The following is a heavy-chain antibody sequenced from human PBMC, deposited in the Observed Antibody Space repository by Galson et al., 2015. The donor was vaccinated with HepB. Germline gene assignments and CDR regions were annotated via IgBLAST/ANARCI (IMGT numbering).Heavy chain of an antibody. CDR1: GYTFTSYY. CDR2: INPSGGST. Sequence: SGYTFTSYYMHWVRQAPGQGLEWMGIINPSGGSTSYAQKFKGRVTMTRDTSTSTVYMELCSLRSEDTAVYYCARVAGYDILTGYHDAFDIWGQGTMVTVSS. J-gene: IGHJ3*02. CDR3: ARVAGYDILTGYHDAFDI. D-gene: IGHD3-9*01. V-gene: IGHV1-46*03.